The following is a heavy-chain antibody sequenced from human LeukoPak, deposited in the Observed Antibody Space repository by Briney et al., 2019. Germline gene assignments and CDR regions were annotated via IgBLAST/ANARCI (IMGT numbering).Heavy chain of an antibody. J-gene: IGHJ3*01. CDR3: ARGRHNNC. D-gene: IGHD1-1*01. CDR1: GYTFTSYD. V-gene: IGHV1-8*01. CDR2: MSPNSGNT. Sequence: ASVKVSCKASGYTFTSYDISWVRQATGQGLEWMGWMSPNSGNTGYAQKSQGRVIMTRNTSISTAYMELSSLRSEDTAVYCCARGRHNNCWGQGTMVTVSS.